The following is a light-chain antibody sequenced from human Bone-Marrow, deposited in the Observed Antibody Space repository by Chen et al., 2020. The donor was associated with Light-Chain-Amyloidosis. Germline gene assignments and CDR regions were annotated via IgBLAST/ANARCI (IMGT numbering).Light chain of an antibody. CDR2: RNN. CDR1: RSNIGINY. V-gene: IGLV1-47*01. J-gene: IGLJ1*01. Sequence: QSVLTQPPSASGTPGQRVTISCSGARSNIGINYVYWYPHFPGAAPNPRIHRNNQRPSGVPDRFSASKSGTSAFLAISGLRSEDEADYYCAAWDGSLSGYVFGTGTKVIVL. CDR3: AAWDGSLSGYV.